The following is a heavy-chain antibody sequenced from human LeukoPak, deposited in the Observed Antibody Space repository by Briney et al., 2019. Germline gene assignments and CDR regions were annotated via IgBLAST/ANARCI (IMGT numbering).Heavy chain of an antibody. J-gene: IGHJ4*02. CDR1: GFTFSSYA. D-gene: IGHD3-3*01. Sequence: GGSLRLSCAASGFTFSSYAMSWVRQAPGKGLEWVSAISGNGGSTYYADSVKGRFTISRDNSKNTLYLQMNSLRAEDTAVYYCAKDLNYDFWSGYPDYWGQGTLVTVSS. CDR2: ISGNGGST. V-gene: IGHV3-23*01. CDR3: AKDLNYDFWSGYPDY.